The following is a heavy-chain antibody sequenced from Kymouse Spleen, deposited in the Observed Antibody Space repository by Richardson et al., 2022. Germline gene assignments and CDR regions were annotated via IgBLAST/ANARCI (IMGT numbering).Heavy chain of an antibody. Sequence: QLQLQESGPGLVKPSETLSLTCTVSGGSISSSSYYWGWIRQPPGKGLEWIGSIYYSGSTYYNPSLKSRVTISVDTSKNQFSLKLSSVTAADTAVYYCARHNWNYVFDYWGQGTLVTVSS. CDR2: IYYSGST. V-gene: IGHV4-39*01. CDR3: ARHNWNYVFDY. CDR1: GGSISSSSYY. D-gene: IGHD1-7*01. J-gene: IGHJ4*02.